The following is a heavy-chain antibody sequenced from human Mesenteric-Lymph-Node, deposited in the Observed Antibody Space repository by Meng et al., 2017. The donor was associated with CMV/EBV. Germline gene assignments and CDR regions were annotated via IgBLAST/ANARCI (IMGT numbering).Heavy chain of an antibody. CDR2: ISGSGGST. V-gene: IGHV3-23*01. J-gene: IGHJ4*02. CDR1: GFTFSSYA. CDR3: AKDGHSSGWYWGHFDY. D-gene: IGHD6-19*01. Sequence: GGSLRLSCAASGFTFSSYAMSWVRQAPGKGLEWVSAISGSGGSTYYADSVKGRFTISRDNSKNTLYVQMNSLRAEDTAVYYCAKDGHSSGWYWGHFDYWGQGTLVTVSS.